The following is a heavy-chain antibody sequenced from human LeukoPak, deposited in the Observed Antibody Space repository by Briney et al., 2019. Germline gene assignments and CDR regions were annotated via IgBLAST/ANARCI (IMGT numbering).Heavy chain of an antibody. J-gene: IGHJ1*01. V-gene: IGHV3-9*01. CDR3: AKSSRVVVVAATGYFQH. D-gene: IGHD2-15*01. CDR1: GFTFDDYA. Sequence: GGSLRLSCAASGFTFDDYAMHWVRQAPGKGLEWVSGISWNSGSIGYADSVKGRFTISRDNAKNSLYLQMNSLRAEDTALYYCAKSSRVVVVAATGYFQHWGQGTLVTVSS. CDR2: ISWNSGSI.